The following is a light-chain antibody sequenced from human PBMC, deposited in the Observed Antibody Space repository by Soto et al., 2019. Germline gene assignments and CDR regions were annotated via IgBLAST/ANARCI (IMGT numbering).Light chain of an antibody. J-gene: IGLJ3*02. CDR3: SSYAGSTTLV. CDR1: ISDVDSYNP. V-gene: IGLV2-23*02. CDR2: EVI. Sequence: QSALTQPASVSGSPGQSITISCTGTISDVDSYNPVSWYQQYPGKAPKLVIYEVIKRPSGVSNRFSGSKSGNTASLTISGLRAEDEADYYCSSYAGSTTLVFGGGTQLTVL.